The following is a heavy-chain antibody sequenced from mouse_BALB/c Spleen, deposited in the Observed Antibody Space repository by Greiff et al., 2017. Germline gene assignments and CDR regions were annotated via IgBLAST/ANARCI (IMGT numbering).Heavy chain of an antibody. CDR3: TRLGLPAY. V-gene: IGHV1S81*02. CDR2: INPSNGGT. CDR1: GYTFTSYY. Sequence: VQLQQSGAELVKPGASVKLSCKASGYTFTSYYMYWVKQRPGQGLEWIGEINPSNGGTNFNEKFKSKATLTVDKSSSTAYMQLSSLTSEDSAVYYCTRLGLPAYWGQGTLVTVSA. J-gene: IGHJ3*01. D-gene: IGHD2-2*01.